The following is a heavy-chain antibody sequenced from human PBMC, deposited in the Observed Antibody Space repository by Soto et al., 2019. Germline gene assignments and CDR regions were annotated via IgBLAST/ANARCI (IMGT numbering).Heavy chain of an antibody. CDR1: GGTFSNYA. D-gene: IGHD6-13*01. V-gene: IGHV1-69*15. J-gene: IGHJ3*02. CDR2: IIPIFGTT. CDR3: ARELPPAPGSFREDALDI. Sequence: QVQLVQSGAELKKPGSSVKVSSQASGGTFSNYAISWVRQAPGQGLEWMGKIIPIFGTTNYAQNFRGRVTITADEYTTTAYMELSSLRSDDTALYYCARELPPAPGSFREDALDIWGQGTMITVSS.